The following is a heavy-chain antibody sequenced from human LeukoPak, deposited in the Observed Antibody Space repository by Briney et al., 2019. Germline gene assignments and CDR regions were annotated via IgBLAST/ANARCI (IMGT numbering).Heavy chain of an antibody. CDR2: ISYDGSNK. J-gene: IGHJ4*02. CDR3: ARDGALWFGEKDY. D-gene: IGHD3-10*01. Sequence: GGSLRLSCAASGFTFSSYAMHWVRQAPGKGLEWVALISYDGSNKYFADSVKGRFTISRDNSKNTLYLQMNSLRAEDTAVYYCARDGALWFGEKDYWGQGTLVTVSS. V-gene: IGHV3-30*14. CDR1: GFTFSSYA.